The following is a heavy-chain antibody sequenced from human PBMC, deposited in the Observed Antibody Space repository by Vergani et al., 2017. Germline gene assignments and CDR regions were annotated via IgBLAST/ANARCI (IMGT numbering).Heavy chain of an antibody. D-gene: IGHD2-15*01. CDR1: GGSISSGSYY. J-gene: IGHJ3*01. V-gene: IGHV4-61*02. CDR3: ARNNKLLRPRGFDL. CDR2: NYTSGSN. Sequence: QVQLQESGPGLVKPSQTLSLTCTVSGGSISSGSYYWSWIRKPAGKGLEWFGRNYTSGSNNYNPALKSRVTISVDTYNNQFALKLTSVTAGATAVYYCARNNKLLRPRGFDLLGQGAMVNVSS.